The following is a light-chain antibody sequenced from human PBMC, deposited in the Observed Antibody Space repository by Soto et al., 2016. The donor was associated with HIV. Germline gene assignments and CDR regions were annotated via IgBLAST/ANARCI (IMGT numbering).Light chain of an antibody. CDR1: QGISNS. V-gene: IGKV1-NL1*01. CDR3: RQYYNTPFT. J-gene: IGKJ3*01. CDR2: TAS. Sequence: DIQMTQSPSSLSASVGDRVTITCRASQGISNSLVWYQQKPGKAPKLLLNTASTLESGVPSRFSGSGSGTAYTLTISSLQPADFATYYCRQYYNTPFTFGPGTKVEI.